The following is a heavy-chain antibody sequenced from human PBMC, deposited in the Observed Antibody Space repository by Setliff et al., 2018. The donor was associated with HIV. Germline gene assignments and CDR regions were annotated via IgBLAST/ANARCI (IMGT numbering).Heavy chain of an antibody. D-gene: IGHD2-8*01. CDR1: GFTLSSHG. J-gene: IGHJ4*02. CDR3: ARDKGPNLLDY. Sequence: PGGSLRLSCAASGFTLSSHGMHWVRQAPGKGLEWVASIRYDESDKQYADSVKGRFTISRDNAKNSLYLQMNSLRAEDTAVYYCARDKGPNLLDYWGQGTLVTVSS. CDR2: IRYDESDK. V-gene: IGHV3-30*02.